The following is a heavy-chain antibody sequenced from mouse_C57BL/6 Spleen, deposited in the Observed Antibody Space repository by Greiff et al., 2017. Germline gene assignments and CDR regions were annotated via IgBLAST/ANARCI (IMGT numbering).Heavy chain of an antibody. CDR1: GFTFSDYG. Sequence: EVQRVESGGGLVKPGGSLKLSCAASGFTFSDYGMHWVRQAPENGLEWVAYISSGSSTIYYADTVKGRFTISRDNAKNTLFLQLTSLRSEDTAMYYCANLNWADWYFDGWGTGTTVTVSS. V-gene: IGHV5-17*01. D-gene: IGHD4-1*01. J-gene: IGHJ1*03. CDR3: ANLNWADWYFDG. CDR2: ISSGSSTI.